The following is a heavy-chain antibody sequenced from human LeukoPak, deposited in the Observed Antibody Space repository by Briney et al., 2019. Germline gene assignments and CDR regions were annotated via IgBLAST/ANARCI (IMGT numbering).Heavy chain of an antibody. D-gene: IGHD2-21*02. CDR3: AKDRRPGVTARGTVAFDI. J-gene: IGHJ3*02. CDR2: ISGSGGST. CDR1: GFTFSSYA. V-gene: IGHV3-23*01. Sequence: GGSLRLSCAASGFTFSSYAMSWVRQAPGKGLEWVSAISGSGGSTYYADSVKGRFTISRDNSKNTLYLQMNSLRAEDTAVYYCAKDRRPGVTARGTVAFDIWGQGTMVTVSS.